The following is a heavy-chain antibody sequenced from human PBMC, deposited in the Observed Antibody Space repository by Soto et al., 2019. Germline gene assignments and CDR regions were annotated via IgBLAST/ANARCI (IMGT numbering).Heavy chain of an antibody. CDR2: IYWDGDK. CDR3: AHREGDDYVWGSYKDAFDM. V-gene: IGHV2-5*02. D-gene: IGHD3-16*01. Sequence: QITLKESGPTLVKPTQTLTLTCTFSGFSLNTTAVGVGWIRQPPGKALEWLALIYWDGDKRYSPSLKSRLAITKDTSKNQVVLKMTNMDHVDTATYYCAHREGDDYVWGSYKDAFDMWGRGTMVTVSS. CDR1: GFSLNTTAVG. J-gene: IGHJ3*02.